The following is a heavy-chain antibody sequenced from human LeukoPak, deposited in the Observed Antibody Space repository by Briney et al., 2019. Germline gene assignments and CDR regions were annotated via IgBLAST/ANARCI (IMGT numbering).Heavy chain of an antibody. CDR1: GGSFSGYY. CDR3: ARGSHYYGSGSFPNFDY. V-gene: IGHV4-34*01. CDR2: INHSGST. D-gene: IGHD3-10*01. Sequence: PSETLSLTCAVYGGSFSGYYWSWIRQPPGKGLEWIGEINHSGSTIYNPSLESRVTISVDTSKNQFSLKLSSVTAADTAVYYCARGSHYYGSGSFPNFDYWGQGTLVTVSS. J-gene: IGHJ4*02.